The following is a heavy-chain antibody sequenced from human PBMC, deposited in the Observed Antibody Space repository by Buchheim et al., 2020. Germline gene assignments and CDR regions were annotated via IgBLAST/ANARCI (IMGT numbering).Heavy chain of an antibody. Sequence: QVQLVESGGGVVQPGRSLRLSCAVSGFTFSSYGMHWVRQAPGQGLDWVAVISYDGTNKYYADYVKGRFTISRDDSNNTLYLQMNSLRAEDTAVYYCAKSSVGWNYDLNYFDYWGQGTL. D-gene: IGHD1-7*01. CDR3: AKSSVGWNYDLNYFDY. CDR2: ISYDGTNK. CDR1: GFTFSSYG. V-gene: IGHV3-30*18. J-gene: IGHJ4*02.